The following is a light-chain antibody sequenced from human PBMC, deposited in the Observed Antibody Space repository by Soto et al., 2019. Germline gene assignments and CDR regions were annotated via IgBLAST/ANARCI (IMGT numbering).Light chain of an antibody. CDR1: QSISSW. V-gene: IGKV1-5*03. Sequence: DIQMTQSPSTLSASVGDRVTITCRASQSISSWLAWYQQKPGKAPKVLIYKAPGLEIGAPSRFSGSVSGTEFTLTISSLQPDDFAAYYCQQYNSYPWPFGQGTKVETK. CDR2: KAP. J-gene: IGKJ1*01. CDR3: QQYNSYPWP.